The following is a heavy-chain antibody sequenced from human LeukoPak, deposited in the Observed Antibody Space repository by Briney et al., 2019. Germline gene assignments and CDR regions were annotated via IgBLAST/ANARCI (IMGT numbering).Heavy chain of an antibody. CDR2: IIPILGIA. V-gene: IGHV1-69*04. Sequence: SVKVSCKASGGTFSSYAISWVRQAPGQGLGWMGRIIPILGIANYAQKFQGRVTITADKSTSTAYMELSSLRSEDTAVYYCASSSWYGSLYYYYGMDVWGQGTTVTVSS. CDR1: GGTFSSYA. D-gene: IGHD6-13*01. CDR3: ASSSWYGSLYYYYGMDV. J-gene: IGHJ6*02.